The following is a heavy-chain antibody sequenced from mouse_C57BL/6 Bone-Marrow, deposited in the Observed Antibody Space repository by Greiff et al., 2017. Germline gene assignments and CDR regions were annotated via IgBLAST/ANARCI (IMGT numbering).Heavy chain of an antibody. J-gene: IGHJ4*01. CDR1: GFTFSDYY. CDR3: ASDEGPWALARDY. CDR2: ITSDGSST. Sequence: EVKLMESEGGLVQPGSSMKLSCTASGFTFSDYYMAWVRQVPEKGLEWVANITSDGSSTSYLDSLKSRFIISRDNAKNILSLQMSRLKSEDTATYYGASDEGPWALARDYWGQGTSVTVSA. V-gene: IGHV5-16*01. D-gene: IGHD3-1*01.